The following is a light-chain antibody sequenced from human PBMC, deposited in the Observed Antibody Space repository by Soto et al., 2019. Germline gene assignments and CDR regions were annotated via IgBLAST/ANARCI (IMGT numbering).Light chain of an antibody. J-gene: IGKJ4*01. CDR2: AAS. V-gene: IGKV1-39*01. CDR1: QSISSN. Sequence: DIQMTQSPYSLSASVGDRVTITCRASQSISSNLTWYQQKPGKAPELLIYAASSLQSGVPSRFSGSGSGTDFTLTISSLQPEDCATYYCQQSYTTPLTFGGGTKVEIK. CDR3: QQSYTTPLT.